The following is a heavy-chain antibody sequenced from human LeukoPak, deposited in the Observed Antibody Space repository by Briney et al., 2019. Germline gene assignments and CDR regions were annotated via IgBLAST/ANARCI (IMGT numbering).Heavy chain of an antibody. Sequence: GGSLRLSCAASGFTFDDYAMQWVRQAPGKGLEWVANVNQDGSEKNYVDSVKGRFTISRDNAKNSVNLQMNSLRVEDTAVYYCARDDSSGWYYFDYWGQGTLVTVSS. J-gene: IGHJ4*02. CDR3: ARDDSSGWYYFDY. V-gene: IGHV3-7*01. CDR1: GFTFDDYA. D-gene: IGHD6-19*01. CDR2: VNQDGSEK.